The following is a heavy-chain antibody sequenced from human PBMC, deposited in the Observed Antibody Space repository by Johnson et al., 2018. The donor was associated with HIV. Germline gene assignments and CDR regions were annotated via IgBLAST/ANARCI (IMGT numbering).Heavy chain of an antibody. D-gene: IGHD1-26*01. CDR2: ISNDGNNK. CDR3: ARDRRGATIDDAFDI. J-gene: IGHJ3*02. CDR1: GFIFSSYH. Sequence: QVQLVESGGGVVQPGMSLRLSCAASGFIFSSYHMHWVRQAPGKGLEWVALISNDGNNKYHADSVKGRFTISRDNSKNTLYLQMNSLRAEDTAVYYGARDRRGATIDDAFDIWGQGTMVTVSS. V-gene: IGHV3-30*04.